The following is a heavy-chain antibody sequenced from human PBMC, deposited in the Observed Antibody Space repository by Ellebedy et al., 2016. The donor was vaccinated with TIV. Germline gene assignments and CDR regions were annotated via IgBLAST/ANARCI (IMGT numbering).Heavy chain of an antibody. V-gene: IGHV1-2*02. D-gene: IGHD5-18*01. J-gene: IGHJ6*02. CDR1: GYTFTAHY. CDR3: ARERDASMASYYYYGMDV. CDR2: INPNSGGT. Sequence: AASVKVSCKASGYTFTAHYMHWVRQAPGQGLEWMGWINPNSGGTNLPQKFQGRVTMTRDRSISTAYMELRRLRSDDTAVYYCARERDASMASYYYYGMDVWGQGTTVTVSS.